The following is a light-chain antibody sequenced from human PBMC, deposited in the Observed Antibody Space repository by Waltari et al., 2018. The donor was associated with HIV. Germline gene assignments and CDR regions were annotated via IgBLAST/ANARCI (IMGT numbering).Light chain of an antibody. CDR1: WSDFGSYDL. CDR3: CSYAGSGTFVV. CDR2: DVN. V-gene: IGLV2-23*02. Sequence: SALTQPASVSGSPGQSITLSCSGTWSDFGSYDLVSWYQHFPGKAPKRILYDVNERPSGVSPRYSGSKSGNTASLVISGLQSEDEADYYCCSYAGSGTFVVFGGGTRLTV. J-gene: IGLJ3*02.